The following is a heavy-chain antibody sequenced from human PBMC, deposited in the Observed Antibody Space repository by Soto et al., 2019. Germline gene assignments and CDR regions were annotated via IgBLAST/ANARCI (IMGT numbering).Heavy chain of an antibody. J-gene: IGHJ4*02. V-gene: IGHV3-23*01. CDR2: FFGSGTRT. CDR3: GRELEYCTNVVCFPYFDY. D-gene: IGHD2-8*01. Sequence: EVVLLESGGALVQPGGSLRLSCAASGFTFRDYTLAWVRQAPGKGLEWVAAFFGSGTRTYYADSLEGRFSISRDNSRDTLYLQMNSLRAVETAFIYFGRELEYCTNVVCFPYFDYWAREPWSPSPQ. CDR1: GFTFRDYT.